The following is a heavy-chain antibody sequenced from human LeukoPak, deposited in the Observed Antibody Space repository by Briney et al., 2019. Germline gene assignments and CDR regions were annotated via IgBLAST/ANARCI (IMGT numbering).Heavy chain of an antibody. V-gene: IGHV3-30*04. CDR3: ARDQIAAALFDY. CDR1: GFTFSSYA. Sequence: GGSLRLSCAASGFTFSSYAMHWVRQAPGKGLEGGAVISYDGSNKYYADSVKGRFTISRDNSKNTLYLQMNSLRAEDTAVYYCARDQIAAALFDYWGQGTLVTVSS. D-gene: IGHD6-13*01. J-gene: IGHJ4*02. CDR2: ISYDGSNK.